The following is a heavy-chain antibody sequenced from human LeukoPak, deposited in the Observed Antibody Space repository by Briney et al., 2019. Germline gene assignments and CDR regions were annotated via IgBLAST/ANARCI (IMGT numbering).Heavy chain of an antibody. Sequence: SETLSLTCAVSGGSIRSSNWWSWVRQPPGKGLEWRGESYHSGSTNYNPSVKSRVTISVDKSKNQFSLKLSSVPAADTAVYYCASLVDTAMVTWVDYWGQGTLVTVSS. CDR1: GGSIRSSNW. D-gene: IGHD5-18*01. V-gene: IGHV4-4*02. CDR3: ASLVDTAMVTWVDY. CDR2: SYHSGST. J-gene: IGHJ4*02.